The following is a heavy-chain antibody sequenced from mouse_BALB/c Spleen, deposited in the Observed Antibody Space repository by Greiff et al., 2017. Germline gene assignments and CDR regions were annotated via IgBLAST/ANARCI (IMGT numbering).Heavy chain of an antibody. D-gene: IGHD3-1*01. Sequence: EVKLQESGGGLVKPGGSLKLSCAASGFTFSDYYMYWVRQTPEKRLEWVATISDGGSYTYYPDSVKGRFTISRDNAKNNLYLQMSSLKSEDTAMYYCASIFGAYWGQGTLVTVSA. J-gene: IGHJ3*01. V-gene: IGHV5-4*02. CDR2: ISDGGSYT. CDR1: GFTFSDYY. CDR3: ASIFGAY.